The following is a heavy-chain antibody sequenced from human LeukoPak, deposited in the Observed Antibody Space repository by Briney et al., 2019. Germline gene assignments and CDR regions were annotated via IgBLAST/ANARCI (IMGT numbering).Heavy chain of an antibody. CDR1: GFSLSTSGVG. CDR2: IYWDDDQ. D-gene: IGHD6-13*01. J-gene: IGHJ4*02. V-gene: IGHV2-5*02. CDR3: AHRLLAAAGYYFDY. Sequence: ESGPTLVKPTQTLTLTCTFSGFSLSTSGVGVGWIRQPPGKALEWLALIYWDDDQRYSPSLKSRLTITKDTSKNQVVLTMTNMDPVDTATYYCAHRLLAAAGYYFDYWGQGTLVTVSS.